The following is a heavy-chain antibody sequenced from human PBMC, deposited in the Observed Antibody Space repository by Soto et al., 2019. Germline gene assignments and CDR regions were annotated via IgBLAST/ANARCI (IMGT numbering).Heavy chain of an antibody. CDR1: GFTFSNAG. CDR2: IKSKTDGRTK. J-gene: IGHJ3*02. V-gene: IGHV3-15*01. Sequence: GGSLRLSCAASGFTFSNAGMSWVRQAPGKGLEWVGRIKSKTDGRTKDYAAPVKGRFTISSDDSNLTLYLQMNSPKTEDTYLYSCNTDSDYYDSSGSPYDAFDIWGQGTMVTVSS. D-gene: IGHD3-22*01. CDR3: NTDSDYYDSSGSPYDAFDI.